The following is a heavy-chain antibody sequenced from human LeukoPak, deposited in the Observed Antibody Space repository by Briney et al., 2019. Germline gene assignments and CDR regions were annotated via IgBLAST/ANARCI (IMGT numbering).Heavy chain of an antibody. CDR1: GASISSYY. V-gene: IGHV4-59*01. J-gene: IGHJ4*02. Sequence: SETLSLTXTVSGASISSYYWSWIRQPPGKGVEWIGYISYSGSTNYNPSLKSRVTISVDTSKNQFSLKLSSVTAADTAVYYCARSGGRDGYNFDYWGQGTLVTVSS. D-gene: IGHD5-24*01. CDR3: ARSGGRDGYNFDY. CDR2: ISYSGST.